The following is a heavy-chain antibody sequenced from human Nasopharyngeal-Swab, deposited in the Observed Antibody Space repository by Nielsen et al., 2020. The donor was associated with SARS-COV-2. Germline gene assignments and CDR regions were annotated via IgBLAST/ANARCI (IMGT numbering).Heavy chain of an antibody. D-gene: IGHD2-21*02. CDR3: ARGSPRGGGSYSWAKYYYYGMDV. CDR1: GGSFSGYY. J-gene: IGHJ6*02. Sequence: SETLSLTCAVYGGSFSGYYWGWIRQPPGKGLEWIGEINHSGSTNYNPSLKSRVTISVDTSKNQFSLKLSSVTAADTAVYYCARGSPRGGGSYSWAKYYYYGMDVWGQGTTVTVSS. V-gene: IGHV4-34*01. CDR2: INHSGST.